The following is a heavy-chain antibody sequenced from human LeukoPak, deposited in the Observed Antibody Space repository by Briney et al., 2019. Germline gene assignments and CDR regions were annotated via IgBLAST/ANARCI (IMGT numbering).Heavy chain of an antibody. V-gene: IGHV3-9*03. Sequence: GRSLRLSCAASGFTFDDYPMHWVRQAPGKGLEWGSGIGWNSGRIDYADSVKGRFTISRDNAKKSLYLQMISLRAEDMALYYCAKSSPGYSSGWLQHWGQGTLVTVSS. D-gene: IGHD6-19*01. CDR1: GFTFDDYP. J-gene: IGHJ1*01. CDR3: AKSSPGYSSGWLQH. CDR2: IGWNSGRI.